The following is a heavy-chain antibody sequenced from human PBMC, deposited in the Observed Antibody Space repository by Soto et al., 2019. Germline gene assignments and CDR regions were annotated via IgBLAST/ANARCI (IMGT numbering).Heavy chain of an antibody. CDR1: GGSXSXGDYY. D-gene: IGHD6-13*01. Sequence: QXXESGPGLVKPSQTLSLTCTVSGGSXSXGDYYWSWIRQPPGKGLEWIGYIYYSGSTYYNPSLKSRVTISVDTSKNQFSLKLSSVTAADTAVYYCARASSSWYGNWFDPWGQGTLVTVSS. J-gene: IGHJ5*02. V-gene: IGHV4-30-4*01. CDR3: ARASSSWYGNWFDP. CDR2: IYYSGST.